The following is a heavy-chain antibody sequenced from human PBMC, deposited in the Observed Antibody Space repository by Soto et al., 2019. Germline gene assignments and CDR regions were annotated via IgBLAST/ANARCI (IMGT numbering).Heavy chain of an antibody. J-gene: IGHJ4*02. D-gene: IGHD4-17*01. CDR1: GYTFTSYY. CDR2: IEPSGGSR. CDR3: ARTTMTFYYFDF. V-gene: IGHV1-46*01. Sequence: QVQLVQSGAEVKKPGASVKVSCKASGYTFTSYYMHWVRQAPGQGLEWMGVIEPSGGSRSYTQKSQGRVTMTRDTSTSTVYMELSSLRSENTAEYYCARTTMTFYYFDFWGQGTLVTVSS.